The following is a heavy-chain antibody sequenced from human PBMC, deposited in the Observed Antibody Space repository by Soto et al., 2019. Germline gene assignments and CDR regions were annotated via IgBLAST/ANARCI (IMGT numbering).Heavy chain of an antibody. CDR2: ISWDGTTT. J-gene: IGHJ2*01. CDR3: DSGHTGYCYFDL. V-gene: IGHV3-43D*04. D-gene: IGHD6-25*01. CDR1: GFNFNDYA. Sequence: PGGSLRLSCAASGFNFNDYAMHWVRQAPGKGLEWVSLISWDGTTTYYADSVKGRFTISKDSSKKSLYLQMASLRADDAALYYCDSGHTGYCYFDLWGRGTPVTVSS.